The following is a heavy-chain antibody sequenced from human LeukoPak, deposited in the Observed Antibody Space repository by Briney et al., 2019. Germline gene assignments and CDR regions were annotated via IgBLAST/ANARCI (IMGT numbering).Heavy chain of an antibody. D-gene: IGHD2/OR15-2a*01. Sequence: PGGSLRLSCAASGFTLSTYNMNWVRQAPGKGLEWVSSISSSSDYIYYADSVKGRFTISRDNAKNSLYLQMKSLRAEDTAVYYRARGKTSQNIVTRKTYNWFDPWGQGTLVTVSS. V-gene: IGHV3-21*01. CDR2: ISSSSDYI. CDR1: GFTLSTYN. J-gene: IGHJ5*02. CDR3: ARGKTSQNIVTRKTYNWFDP.